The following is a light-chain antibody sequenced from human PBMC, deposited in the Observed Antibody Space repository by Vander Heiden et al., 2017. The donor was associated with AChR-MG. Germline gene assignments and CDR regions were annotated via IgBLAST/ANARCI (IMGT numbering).Light chain of an antibody. CDR3: QQTYSRT. CDR1: QLIGSY. J-gene: IGKJ1*01. Sequence: DIQMTQSPSSLSATVGDRVTITCRASQLIGSYLNWYQQKPGKAPKLLIYATSSLQPRVPSRFRGSGSGTDFTLTIISLQPEDYATYYFQQTYSRTFVQGTNVEVK. V-gene: IGKV1-39*01. CDR2: ATS.